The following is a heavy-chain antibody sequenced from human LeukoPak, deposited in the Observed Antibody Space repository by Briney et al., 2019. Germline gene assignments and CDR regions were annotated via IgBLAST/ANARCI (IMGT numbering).Heavy chain of an antibody. CDR1: GYTFTGYY. J-gene: IGHJ4*02. CDR3: ARMSIAARRFDY. V-gene: IGHV1-2*06. CDR2: TNPNSGGT. Sequence: ASVKVSCKASGYTFTGYYMHWVRQAPGQGLEWMGRTNPNSGGTNYAQKFQGRVTMTRDASISTAYMELSRLRSDDTAVYYCARMSIAARRFDYWGQGTLVTVSS. D-gene: IGHD6-6*01.